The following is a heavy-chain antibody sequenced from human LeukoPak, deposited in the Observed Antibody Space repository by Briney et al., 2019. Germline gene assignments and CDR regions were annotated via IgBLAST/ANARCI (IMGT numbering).Heavy chain of an antibody. D-gene: IGHD4-23*01. CDR3: ARDPTTVVTLPYYFDF. V-gene: IGHV4-34*01. CDR1: GGSFTGYH. CDR2: VKHRGHP. J-gene: IGHJ4*02. Sequence: SETLSLTCAVYGGSFTGYHWNWIRQSPQRGLEWIGEVKHRGHPHSNPSLESRLTISVDTSKNQFSLTLRSVTAADTAVYYCARDPTTVVTLPYYFDFWGQGTPVTVSS.